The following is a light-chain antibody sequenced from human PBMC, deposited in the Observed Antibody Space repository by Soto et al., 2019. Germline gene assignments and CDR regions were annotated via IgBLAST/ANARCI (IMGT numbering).Light chain of an antibody. CDR3: QQRSNWPPTWT. J-gene: IGKJ1*01. V-gene: IGKV3-11*01. CDR2: DAS. Sequence: EIVLTQSPVTQSLSSGERATPSCTARQSVSSYLAWYQQKTGQAPRLLIYDASNRATGIPARFSGSGSGTDFTLNISSLEPEDFAVYYCQQRSNWPPTWTFGQGTKLDIK. CDR1: QSVSSY.